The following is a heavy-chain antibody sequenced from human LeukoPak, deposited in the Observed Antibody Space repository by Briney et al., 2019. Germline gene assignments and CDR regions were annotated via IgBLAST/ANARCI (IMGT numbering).Heavy chain of an antibody. CDR2: ISSSSSYI. Sequence: GGSLRLSCAASGFTFSTYSMNWVRQAPGKGLEWVSSISSSSSYIYYADSVKGRFTISRDSANNSLYLQMNSLRAEDTAVYYCAREKLGGVADPWSQGTLVTVSS. CDR3: AREKLGGVADP. CDR1: GFTFSTYS. J-gene: IGHJ5*02. V-gene: IGHV3-21*01. D-gene: IGHD3-16*01.